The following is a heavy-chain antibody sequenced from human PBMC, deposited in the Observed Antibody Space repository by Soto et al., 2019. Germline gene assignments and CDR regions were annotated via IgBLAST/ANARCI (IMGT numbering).Heavy chain of an antibody. J-gene: IGHJ6*03. CDR1: GYTFTNYA. V-gene: IGHV1-3*01. CDR3: ARGHLAVVPVASWFYYMDV. CDR2: INAGNGNT. D-gene: IGHD2-2*01. Sequence: ASVKVSCKASGYTFTNYAVHWARQAPGQRLEWMGWINAGNGNTRYSQKFQGRVTITRDTPARTVYMELSSLRSEDTAVYYCARGHLAVVPVASWFYYMDVWGKGTTVPVSS.